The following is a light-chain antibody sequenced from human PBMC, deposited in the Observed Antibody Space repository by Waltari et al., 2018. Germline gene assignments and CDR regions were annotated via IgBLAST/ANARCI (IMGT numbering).Light chain of an antibody. CDR2: YAN. V-gene: IGKV1-17*01. CDR1: QGISSY. J-gene: IGKJ1*01. CDR3: QQGNSYPWT. Sequence: DIQMSQSPSSLSASVGDRVTITCRASQGISSYLNWYQQKPGKAPKLLIYYANSLPSGLPSRFSGSGSGTEFTLTISSLQPEDFATYYCQQGNSYPWTFGQGTKVEIK.